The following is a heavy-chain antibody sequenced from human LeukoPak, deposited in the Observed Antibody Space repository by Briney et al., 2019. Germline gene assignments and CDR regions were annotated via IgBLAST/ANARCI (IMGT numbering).Heavy chain of an antibody. CDR1: GYTFTSYY. CDR3: ASPSGYSGYEFDY. V-gene: IGHV1-46*01. D-gene: IGHD5-12*01. Sequence: ASVKVSCKASGYTFTSYYMHWVRRAPGQGLEWMGIINPSGGSTSYAQKFQGRVTMTRDMSTSTVYMELSRLRSDDTAVYYCASPSGYSGYEFDYWGQGTLVTVSS. J-gene: IGHJ4*02. CDR2: INPSGGST.